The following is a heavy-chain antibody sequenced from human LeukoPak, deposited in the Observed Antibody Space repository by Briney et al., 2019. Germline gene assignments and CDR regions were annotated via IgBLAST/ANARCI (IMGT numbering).Heavy chain of an antibody. J-gene: IGHJ4*02. V-gene: IGHV7-4-1*02. D-gene: IGHD3-10*01. CDR3: ARAQYYYGSWYFDY. CDR2: INTNTGNP. Sequence: ASVKVSCKASGYTFTGYYMHWVRQAPGQGLEWMGWINTNTGNPTYAQGFTGRFVFSLDTSVSTAYLQISSLKAEDTAVYYCARAQYYYGSWYFDYWGQGTLVTVSS. CDR1: GYTFTGYY.